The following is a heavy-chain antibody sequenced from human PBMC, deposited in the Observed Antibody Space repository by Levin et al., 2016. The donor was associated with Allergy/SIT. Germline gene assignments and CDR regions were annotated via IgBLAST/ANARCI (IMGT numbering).Heavy chain of an antibody. J-gene: IGHJ6*02. CDR1: GFTFSSYA. V-gene: IGHV3-23*01. D-gene: IGHD6-6*01. CDR3: AKARSSYYYYYGMDV. Sequence: GESLKISCAASGFTFSSYAMSWVRQAPGKGLEWVSAISGSGGSTYYADSVKGRFTISRDNSKNTLYLQMNSLRAEDTAVYYCAKARSSYYYYYGMDVWGQGTTVTVSS. CDR2: ISGSGGST.